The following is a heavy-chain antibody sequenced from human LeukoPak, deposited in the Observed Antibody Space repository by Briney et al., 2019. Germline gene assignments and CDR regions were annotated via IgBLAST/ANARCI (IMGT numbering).Heavy chain of an antibody. CDR3: ARLGFGDLLSHYYYYMDV. CDR2: VHLSGST. CDR1: GASLSGYY. V-gene: IGHV4-59*01. J-gene: IGHJ6*03. D-gene: IGHD3-10*01. Sequence: SETLSLTCTVSGASLSGYYWAWIRQSPGKGLEYIGYVHLSGSTRYHPSLASRVTLSTDTSKHQFSLKLSSVTAADTAIYYCARLGFGDLLSHYYYYMDVWGKGTTVTVSS.